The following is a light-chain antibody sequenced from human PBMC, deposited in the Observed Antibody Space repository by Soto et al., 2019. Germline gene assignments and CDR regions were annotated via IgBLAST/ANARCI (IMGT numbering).Light chain of an antibody. Sequence: LTEPPSVSGDRGQRVTISCTGSSSNIGAGYDVHWYQQFPGTAPKLLIFGNSDRPSGVPDRFSGSKSGTSASLAITGLQAEDEADYFCQSYDSSLSTYVFGTGTKVTI. CDR2: GNS. J-gene: IGLJ1*01. CDR3: QSYDSSLSTYV. V-gene: IGLV1-40*01. CDR1: SSNIGAGYD.